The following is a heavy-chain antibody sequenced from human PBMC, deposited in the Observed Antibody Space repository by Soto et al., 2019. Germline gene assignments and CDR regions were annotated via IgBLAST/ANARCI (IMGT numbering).Heavy chain of an antibody. CDR1: GGSFSSSDYN. J-gene: IGHJ6*02. V-gene: IGHV4-39*01. Sequence: ETLSLTCTVSGGSFSSSDYNWGWIRQSPGKGLEWIGTISYSGSTYYNPSLKSRGTMSVDTSRNQLSLDLSSVTAADTAVYXXXXXRXXXXXXXXXFYYXXDGXGQGXTXXVSS. CDR2: ISYSGST. CDR3: XXXRXXXXXXXXXFYYXXDG.